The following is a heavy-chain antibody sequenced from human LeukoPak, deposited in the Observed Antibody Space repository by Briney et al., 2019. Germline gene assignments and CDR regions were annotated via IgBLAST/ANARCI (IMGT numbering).Heavy chain of an antibody. CDR1: GGSISNYY. V-gene: IGHV4-59*01. D-gene: IGHD5/OR15-5a*01. CDR3: ARGTVSMYYMDV. J-gene: IGHJ6*03. Sequence: PSETLSLTCTVSGGSISNYYWSWIRQPPGKELEWIGYIYYSGSTNYNPSLKSRVTISSDTSKNQFSLRLSSVTAADTAVYYCARGTVSMYYMDVWGKGTTVTISS. CDR2: IYYSGST.